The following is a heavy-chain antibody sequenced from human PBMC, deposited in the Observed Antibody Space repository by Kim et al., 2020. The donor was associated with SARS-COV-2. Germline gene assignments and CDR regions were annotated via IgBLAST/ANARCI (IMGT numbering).Heavy chain of an antibody. CDR3: ARKTSGYFDY. CDR2: SI. Sequence: SIYYAGSVKGRFTISRDNAKTSLYLQMSSLRAEDTALYYCARKTSGYFDYWGRGTLVTVSS. J-gene: IGHJ4*02. D-gene: IGHD3-10*01. V-gene: IGHV3-21*01.